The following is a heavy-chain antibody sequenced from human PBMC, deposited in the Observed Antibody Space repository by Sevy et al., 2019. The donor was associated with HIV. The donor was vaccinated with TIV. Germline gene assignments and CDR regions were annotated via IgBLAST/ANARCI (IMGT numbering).Heavy chain of an antibody. V-gene: IGHV5-51*01. J-gene: IGHJ4*02. CDR1: GYTFSNYW. CDR3: ARYPIVVVPAAEYYFDY. Sequence: GESLKISCKGSGYTFSNYWIGRVRQMPGKGLEWMGVIYPGDSDTRYSPSFQGQVNISADKSSSTAYLQWSSLKTSDTAIYYCARYPIVVVPAAEYYFDYWGQGTLVTVSS. D-gene: IGHD2-2*01. CDR2: IYPGDSDT.